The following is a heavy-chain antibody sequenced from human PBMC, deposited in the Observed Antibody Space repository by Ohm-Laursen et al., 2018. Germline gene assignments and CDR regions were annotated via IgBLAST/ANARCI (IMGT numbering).Heavy chain of an antibody. J-gene: IGHJ4*02. Sequence: SLRLSCAASGFTFSSYGMHWVRQAPGKGLEWVSVIVGNGGGISYADSVRGRFTISRDNSKNILYLQMSSLRPDDTAVYYCVKDFRPDGLYDLDYWGRGTLVIVSS. V-gene: IGHV3-23*01. D-gene: IGHD5/OR15-5a*01. CDR2: IVGNGGGI. CDR3: VKDFRPDGLYDLDY. CDR1: GFTFSSYG.